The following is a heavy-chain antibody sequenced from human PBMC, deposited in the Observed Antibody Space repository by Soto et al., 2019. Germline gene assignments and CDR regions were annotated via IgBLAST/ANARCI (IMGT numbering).Heavy chain of an antibody. CDR2: IYYSGST. CDR3: ARHLEYSGYFGD. D-gene: IGHD1-26*01. CDR1: GGSISSSSYY. V-gene: IGHV4-39*01. Sequence: SETLSLTCTVSGGSISSSSYYWGWIRQPPGKGQECIGSIYYSGSTYYNTSLKSRVTISVDTSKNQFSLKLSSVTAADTAIYYCARHLEYSGYFGDWGQGTLVTVSS. J-gene: IGHJ4*02.